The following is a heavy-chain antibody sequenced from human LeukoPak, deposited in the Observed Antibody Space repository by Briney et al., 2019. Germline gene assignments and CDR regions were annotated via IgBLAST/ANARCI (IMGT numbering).Heavy chain of an antibody. D-gene: IGHD3-22*01. CDR3: ARSPMIDSSGSNWFDP. CDR1: GYTFTSYG. CDR2: MNPNSGNT. V-gene: IGHV1-8*02. Sequence: ASVKVSCKASGYTFTSYGINWVRQATGQGLEWMGWMNPNSGNTGYAQKFQGRVTMTRNTSISTAYMELSSLRSEDTAVYYCARSPMIDSSGSNWFDPWGQGTLVTVSS. J-gene: IGHJ5*02.